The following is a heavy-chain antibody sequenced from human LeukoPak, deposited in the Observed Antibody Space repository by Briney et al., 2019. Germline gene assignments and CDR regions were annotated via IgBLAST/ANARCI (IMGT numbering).Heavy chain of an antibody. CDR3: AREGSYSYNWLDP. J-gene: IGHJ5*02. Sequence: GGSLRLSCAASGFTFSTYSMNWVRQAPGKGLEWVSYISSSSGSIYYADSVKGRFTISRDNAKNSLYLQMNSLRDEDTAVYYCAREGSYSYNWLDPWGQGTLVTVSS. CDR2: ISSSSGSI. V-gene: IGHV3-48*02. CDR1: GFTFSTYS. D-gene: IGHD2-21*01.